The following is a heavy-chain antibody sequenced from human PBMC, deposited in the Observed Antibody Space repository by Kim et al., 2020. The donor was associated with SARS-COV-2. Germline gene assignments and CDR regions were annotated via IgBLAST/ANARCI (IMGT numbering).Heavy chain of an antibody. J-gene: IGHJ6*01. Sequence: GGSLRLSCAASGFTFSSYAMHWVRQATGKGLEWVSAIGTAGDTYYSGSAKGRFTIFRENAKNSLFLQLNNLRAADTAAYYCSTGDWCTRWLQLNDYYYG. V-gene: IGHV3-13*01. CDR2: IGTAGDT. CDR3: STGDWCTRWLQLNDYYYG. CDR1: GFTFSSYA. D-gene: IGHD5-12*01.